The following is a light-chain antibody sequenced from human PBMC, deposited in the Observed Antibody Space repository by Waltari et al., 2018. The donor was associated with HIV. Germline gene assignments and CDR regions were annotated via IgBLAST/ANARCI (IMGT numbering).Light chain of an antibody. Sequence: DIHMTPSPSTLSAFVGDRVTITCRASQDISTWLAWYQQKPGKAPKLLIHKASALASGVSSRFGGSGSGTEFTLIIDSLEPDDFATYYCQQYNSDPSFGQGTRLEMK. V-gene: IGKV1-5*03. CDR3: QQYNSDPS. CDR1: QDISTW. CDR2: KAS. J-gene: IGKJ5*01.